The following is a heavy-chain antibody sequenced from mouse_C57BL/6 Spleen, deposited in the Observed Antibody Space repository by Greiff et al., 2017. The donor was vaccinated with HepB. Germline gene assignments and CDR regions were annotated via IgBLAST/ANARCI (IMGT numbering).Heavy chain of an antibody. J-gene: IGHJ2*01. V-gene: IGHV5-9-1*02. Sequence: EVQRVESGEGLVKPGGSLKLSCAASGFTFSSYAMSWVRQTPEKRLEWVAYISSGGDYIYYADTVKGRFTISRDNARNTLYLQMSSLKSEDTAMYYCTRDRLEHYFDYWGQGTTLTVSS. CDR1: GFTFSSYA. CDR3: TRDRLEHYFDY. CDR2: ISSGGDYI.